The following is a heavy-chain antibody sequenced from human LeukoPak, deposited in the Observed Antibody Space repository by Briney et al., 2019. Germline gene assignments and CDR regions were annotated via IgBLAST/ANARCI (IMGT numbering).Heavy chain of an antibody. V-gene: IGHV3-7*03. Sequence: PGGSLRLSCAASGFTFSSYWMSWVRQAPGKGLEWVANIKQDGSEKYYADSVKGRFTISRDNAKNSLYLQMNSLRAEDMALYYCAKEGYSYGGFDYWGQGTLVTVSS. D-gene: IGHD5-18*01. J-gene: IGHJ4*02. CDR3: AKEGYSYGGFDY. CDR1: GFTFSSYW. CDR2: IKQDGSEK.